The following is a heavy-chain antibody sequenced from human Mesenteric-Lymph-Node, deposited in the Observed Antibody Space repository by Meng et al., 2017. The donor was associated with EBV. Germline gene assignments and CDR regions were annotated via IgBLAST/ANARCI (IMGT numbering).Heavy chain of an antibody. D-gene: IGHD6-19*01. V-gene: IGHV6-1*01. Sequence: VSRQQSGPGLSTPATTLAPTCAISGDSGSRNRAGWTWFRQPPSRGLGVLGRTYYRSKGYNGYAVSVKSRITINPDTSKNQFSLQLNSVTPEDTAMYYCARSGSSGWIDYWGQGTLVTVSS. CDR1: GDSGSRNRAG. J-gene: IGHJ4*02. CDR2: TYYRSKGYN. CDR3: ARSGSSGWIDY.